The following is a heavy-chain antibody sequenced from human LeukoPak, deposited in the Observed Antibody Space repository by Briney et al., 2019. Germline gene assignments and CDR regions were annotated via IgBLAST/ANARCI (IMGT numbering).Heavy chain of an antibody. CDR1: GGSISSYY. D-gene: IGHD4-23*01. V-gene: IGHV4-4*09. J-gene: IGHJ4*02. Sequence: SETLSLTCTVSGGSISSYYWSWIRQPPGKGLEWIGYIYHSGSTDYNPSTKSRVTISVDTSKSQFSLKLTSVTAADTAVYYCATLTTVVTAYYFDYWGQGTLVTVSS. CDR2: IYHSGST. CDR3: ATLTTVVTAYYFDY.